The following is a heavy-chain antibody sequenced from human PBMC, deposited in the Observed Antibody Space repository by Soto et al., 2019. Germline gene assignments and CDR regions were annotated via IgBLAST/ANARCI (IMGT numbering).Heavy chain of an antibody. J-gene: IGHJ5*02. V-gene: IGHV3-53*01. CDR1: GFTVSSNY. D-gene: IGHD1-20*01. CDR3: AITRPSYFYWFDP. CDR2: IYSGGST. Sequence: GGSLRLSCAASGFTVSSNYMSWVRQAPGKGLEWVSVIYSGGSTYYADSVKGRFTISRDNSKNTPYLQMNSLRAEDTAVYYCAITRPSYFYWFDPWGQGALVTVSS.